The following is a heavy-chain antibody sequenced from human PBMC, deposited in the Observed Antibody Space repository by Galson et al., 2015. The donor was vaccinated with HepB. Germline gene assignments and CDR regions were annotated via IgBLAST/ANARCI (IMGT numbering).Heavy chain of an antibody. CDR3: ALTVEGQLAY. J-gene: IGHJ4*02. CDR1: GGSISSYY. V-gene: IGHV4-59*01. CDR2: IYYSGST. D-gene: IGHD6-13*01. Sequence: ATLSLTCTVSGGSISSYYWSWIRQPPGKGLEWIGNIYYSGSTNYNPSLKSRVTISADTSKNQFSLKLSSVTAADTAVYYCALTVEGQLAYWGQGTLVTVSS.